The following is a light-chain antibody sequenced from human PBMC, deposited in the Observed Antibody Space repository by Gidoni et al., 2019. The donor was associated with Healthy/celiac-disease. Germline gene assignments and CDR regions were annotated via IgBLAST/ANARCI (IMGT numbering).Light chain of an antibody. J-gene: IGKJ4*01. CDR3: QQYYSTPT. Sequence: DIVMTQSPDSLAASLGERDTINCKSSQSVLYSSNNKNYLAWYQQKPGQPPKLLIYWASTRESGVPDRFSGSGSGTDFTLTISSLQAEDVAVYYCQQYYSTPTFGGXTKVEIK. CDR1: QSVLYSSNNKNY. V-gene: IGKV4-1*01. CDR2: WAS.